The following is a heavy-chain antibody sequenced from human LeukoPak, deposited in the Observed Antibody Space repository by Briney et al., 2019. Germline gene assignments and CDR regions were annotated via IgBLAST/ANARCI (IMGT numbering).Heavy chain of an antibody. Sequence: GGSLRLSCAASGFTFSSYWMHWVRQAPGKGLVSVSHIKSDGSEITYADSVKGRFTISRDNAKNTLYLQMNSLRAEDTGVYYCGRVAPGGRHIDYWGQGTLVTVS. CDR2: IKSDGSEI. V-gene: IGHV3-74*01. D-gene: IGHD6-13*01. J-gene: IGHJ4*02. CDR3: GRVAPGGRHIDY. CDR1: GFTFSSYW.